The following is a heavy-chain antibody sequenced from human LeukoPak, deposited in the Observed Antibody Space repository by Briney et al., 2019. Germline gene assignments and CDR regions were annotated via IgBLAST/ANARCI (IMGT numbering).Heavy chain of an antibody. V-gene: IGHV1-2*06. J-gene: IGHJ5*02. Sequence: ASVKVSCKACVYTFSGYYIHWVRQAPGQGLEWMGRINPNSGGTNYAQKFQGRVTMTGDASITTAYMELSSVISDDTAVYYCARDRDGSSRNWFDPWGQGTLVTVSS. D-gene: IGHD6-13*01. CDR2: INPNSGGT. CDR3: ARDRDGSSRNWFDP. CDR1: VYTFSGYY.